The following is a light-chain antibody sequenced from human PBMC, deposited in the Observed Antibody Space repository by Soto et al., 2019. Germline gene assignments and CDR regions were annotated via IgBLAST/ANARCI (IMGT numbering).Light chain of an antibody. V-gene: IGLV2-14*01. Sequence: QFALTQPASVSGSPGQSITISCTGTSSDVGGYNYVSWYQQHPGKAPKLMIYDVSNRPSGVSNRFSGSKSGNTASLTISGLQAEDEADYYCSSYTSSSTPYVFRTGTKVTV. CDR3: SSYTSSSTPYV. CDR2: DVS. CDR1: SSDVGGYNY. J-gene: IGLJ1*01.